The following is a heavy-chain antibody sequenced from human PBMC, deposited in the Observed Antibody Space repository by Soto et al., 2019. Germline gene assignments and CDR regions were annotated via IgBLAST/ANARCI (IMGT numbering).Heavy chain of an antibody. CDR2: ISFDANNK. CDR1: GFTFSTYG. Sequence: PGGSLRLSCAASGFTFSTYGMHWVRQAPGKGLEWVAVISFDANNKYYTDSVKGRFTISRDNSKNTLYLQMNSLRPEDTAVYYCETTVLYGNSTSDYWGQGTLVTVSS. J-gene: IGHJ4*02. D-gene: IGHD3-10*01. V-gene: IGHV3-30*03. CDR3: ETTVLYGNSTSDY.